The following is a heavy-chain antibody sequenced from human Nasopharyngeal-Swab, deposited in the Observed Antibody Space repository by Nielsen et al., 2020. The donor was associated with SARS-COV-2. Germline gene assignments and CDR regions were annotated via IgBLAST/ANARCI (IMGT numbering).Heavy chain of an antibody. CDR1: GDSISSYY. Sequence: SETLSLTCTVSGDSISSYYWSWIRQPPGKGLEWIGYIYYSGSTNYNPSLKSRVTISVDTSKNQFSLKLSSVTAADTAVYYCARIAVAALNDWYFDLWGRGTLVTVSS. CDR2: IYYSGST. V-gene: IGHV4-59*01. CDR3: ARIAVAALNDWYFDL. D-gene: IGHD6-19*01. J-gene: IGHJ2*01.